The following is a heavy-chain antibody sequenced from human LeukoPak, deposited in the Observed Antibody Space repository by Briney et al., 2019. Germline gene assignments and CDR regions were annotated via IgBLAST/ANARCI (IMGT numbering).Heavy chain of an antibody. CDR2: ISSSGDST. Sequence: GGSLRLSCAGSGLTFSSYAMSWVRQAPGKGLEWVSGISSSGDSTFYADSVKGRFTISRDNSKNTLYLQMSSLRAEDTAVYYCAKDQGSSSGWYSRDGFALWGRGTMVTVSS. J-gene: IGHJ3*01. D-gene: IGHD6-19*01. CDR3: AKDQGSSSGWYSRDGFAL. V-gene: IGHV3-23*01. CDR1: GLTFSSYA.